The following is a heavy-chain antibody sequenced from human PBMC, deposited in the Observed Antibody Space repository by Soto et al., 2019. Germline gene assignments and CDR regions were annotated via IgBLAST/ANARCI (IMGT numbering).Heavy chain of an antibody. CDR3: ARGGVDVVATSAFDY. V-gene: IGHV1-69*01. J-gene: IGHJ4*02. CDR2: IIPIIGTA. CDR1: GGTFNNYA. D-gene: IGHD5-12*01. Sequence: QVQLEQSGAEVKKSGSSVKISCKASGGTFNNYAISWVRQAPGQGLEWMGGIIPIIGTADYAHKFQGRLAISADESTGTTFMELSSLRSEDTALYYCARGGVDVVATSAFDYWGQGTLVTVSS.